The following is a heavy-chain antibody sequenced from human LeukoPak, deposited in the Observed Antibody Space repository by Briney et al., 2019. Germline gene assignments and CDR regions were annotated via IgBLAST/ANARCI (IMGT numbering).Heavy chain of an antibody. J-gene: IGHJ6*02. CDR1: GFSISSYG. Sequence: GGSLRLSCAASGFSISSYGMHWVRQAPGKGLEWVAVISYDGGHEYYADSVKGRFTISRDNSRNTVYVQINSLRAEDTAVYYCANDQQSSLYYYYGMDVWGQGTTVTVSS. D-gene: IGHD4-11*01. CDR2: ISYDGGHE. CDR3: ANDQQSSLYYYYGMDV. V-gene: IGHV3-30*18.